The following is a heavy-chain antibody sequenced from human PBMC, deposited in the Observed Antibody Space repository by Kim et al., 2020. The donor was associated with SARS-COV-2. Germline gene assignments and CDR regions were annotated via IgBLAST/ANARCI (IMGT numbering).Heavy chain of an antibody. J-gene: IGHJ4*02. Sequence: SETLSLTCAVYGGSFSGYYWSWIRQPPGKGLEWIGEINHSGSTNYNPSLKSRVTISVDTSKNQFSLKLSSVTAADTAVYYCARYLKGFYYFDYWGQGTLVTVSS. CDR1: GGSFSGYY. CDR3: ARYLKGFYYFDY. V-gene: IGHV4-34*01. CDR2: INHSGST. D-gene: IGHD3-10*01.